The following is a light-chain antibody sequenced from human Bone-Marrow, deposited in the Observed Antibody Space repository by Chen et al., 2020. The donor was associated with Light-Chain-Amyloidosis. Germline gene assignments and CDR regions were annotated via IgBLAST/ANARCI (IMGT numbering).Light chain of an antibody. CDR2: RDT. J-gene: IGLJ2*01. CDR3: QSADSSGTYEVI. Sequence: SYELTQPPSVSVSPGQTARITCSGDDLPTKYAYWYQQKPGQAPVLVINRDTERPSGISELFSGSSSGTAATLTISGFQADVEADYHCQSADSSGTYEVIFGGGTKLTVL. V-gene: IGLV3-25*03. CDR1: DLPTKY.